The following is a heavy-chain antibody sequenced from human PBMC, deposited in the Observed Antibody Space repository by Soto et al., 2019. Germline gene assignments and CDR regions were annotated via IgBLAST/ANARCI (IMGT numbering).Heavy chain of an antibody. CDR2: IWYDGSNK. V-gene: IGHV3-33*01. D-gene: IGHD6-13*01. J-gene: IGHJ5*02. CDR3: ARDRQQLVVRWFDP. CDR1: GFTFSSYG. Sequence: QVQLVESGGGVVQPGRSLRLSCAASGFTFSSYGMHWVRQAPGKGLEWVAVIWYDGSNKYYADSVKGRFTISRDNSKNTLYLQMNSLRAEDTAVYYCARDRQQLVVRWFDPWGQGTLVTVSS.